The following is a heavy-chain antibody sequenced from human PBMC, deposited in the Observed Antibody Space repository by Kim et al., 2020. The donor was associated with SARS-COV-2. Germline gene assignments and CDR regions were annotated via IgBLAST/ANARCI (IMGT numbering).Heavy chain of an antibody. Sequence: GGSLRLSCAASGFTFSSYSMNWVRQAPGKGLECVSSISSSSSYIYYADSVKGRFNISRDNAKNSLYLQMNSLRAEDTAVYYCARDRLSSWSGYYVNAMDVWGQGTTVTVSS. D-gene: IGHD3-3*01. CDR3: ARDRLSSWSGYYVNAMDV. V-gene: IGHV3-21*01. CDR1: GFTFSSYS. CDR2: ISSSSSYI. J-gene: IGHJ6*02.